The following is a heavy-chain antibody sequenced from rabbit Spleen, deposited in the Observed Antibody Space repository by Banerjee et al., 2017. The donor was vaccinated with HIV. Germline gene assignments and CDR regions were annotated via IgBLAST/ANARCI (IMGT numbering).Heavy chain of an antibody. Sequence: QLVESGGGLVKPGASLTLTCTASGFTLSSYWMPWVRQAPGKGLEWIGCIDPVFGITYYANWVNGRFSISRENAQNTAFLQMTSLTAADTATYFCARDGAGGSYFALWGPGTLVTVS. CDR1: GFTLSSYW. J-gene: IGHJ4*01. CDR2: IDPVFGIT. D-gene: IGHD8-1*01. CDR3: ARDGAGGSYFAL. V-gene: IGHV1S7*01.